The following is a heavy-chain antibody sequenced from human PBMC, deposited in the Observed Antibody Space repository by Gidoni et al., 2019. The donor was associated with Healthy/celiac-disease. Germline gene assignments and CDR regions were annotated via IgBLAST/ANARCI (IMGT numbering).Heavy chain of an antibody. J-gene: IGHJ4*02. D-gene: IGHD5-12*01. CDR1: GGSISSSSYY. V-gene: IGHV4-39*02. Sequence: QLQLQASGPGLVKPSETLSLTCTVSGGSISSSSYYWGWIRQPPGKGLEWIGSIYYSGSTYYNPSLKSRVTISVDTSKNQFSLKLSAVTAADTAVYYCARDCGYDQAIDYWGQGTLVTVSS. CDR3: ARDCGYDQAIDY. CDR2: IYYSGST.